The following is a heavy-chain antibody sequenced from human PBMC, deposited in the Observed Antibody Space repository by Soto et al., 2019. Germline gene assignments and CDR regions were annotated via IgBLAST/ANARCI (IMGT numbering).Heavy chain of an antibody. CDR1: GGSMSSYD. D-gene: IGHD3-10*01. J-gene: IGHJ5*02. CDR2: IYYSGST. Sequence: SETLCLSCTVSGGSMSSYDWSCIRQPPGKGLEWIGYIYYSGSTIYNPSLKSRVTISVDTSKNQFSLKLSSVTAADTAVYYCARYGSGSSVWFDPWGQGTLVTVSS. V-gene: IGHV4-59*01. CDR3: ARYGSGSSVWFDP.